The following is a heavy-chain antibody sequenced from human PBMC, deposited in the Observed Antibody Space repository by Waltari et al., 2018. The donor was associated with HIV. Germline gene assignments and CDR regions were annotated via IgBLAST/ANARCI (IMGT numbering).Heavy chain of an antibody. CDR1: GSASPTSF. V-gene: IGHV5-51*03. D-gene: IGHD4-17*01. CDR2: IYPSDSDT. J-gene: IGHJ3*02. Sequence: VQLVRSGSEVNMRGDSLKISCKHSGSASPTSFVGWVLQMPGKGLECMGLIYPSDSDTKYCPSFQVQITLSSDKSINTAYLHWSSLKAPDTAIYYCVRRGNNYGDAFDIWGQGTMVNVS. CDR3: VRRGNNYGDAFDI.